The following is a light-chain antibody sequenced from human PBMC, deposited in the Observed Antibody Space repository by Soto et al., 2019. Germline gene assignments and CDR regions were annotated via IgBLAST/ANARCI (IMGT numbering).Light chain of an antibody. Sequence: DIQMTQSPSTLSGSVGDRVTIXXRASQTISSWLAWYQQKPGKAPKIXIYDASSLERGVLSRFSGSGSGTEFTLTISSLQPDDFATYYCQQYNSYWGTFGQGTKVDIK. CDR2: DAS. CDR3: QQYNSYWGT. J-gene: IGKJ1*01. V-gene: IGKV1-5*01. CDR1: QTISSW.